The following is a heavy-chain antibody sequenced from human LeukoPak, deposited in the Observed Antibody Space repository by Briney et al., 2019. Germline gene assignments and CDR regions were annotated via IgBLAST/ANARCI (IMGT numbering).Heavy chain of an antibody. CDR1: GFTFDDYG. Sequence: GGSLRLSCAASGFTFDDYGMSWVRQAPGKGLEWVSYISSSSSTIYYADSVKGRFTISRDNAKNSLYLQMNSLRAEDTAVYYCAREDYWGQGTLVTVSS. CDR3: AREDY. J-gene: IGHJ4*02. CDR2: ISSSSSTI. V-gene: IGHV3-48*01.